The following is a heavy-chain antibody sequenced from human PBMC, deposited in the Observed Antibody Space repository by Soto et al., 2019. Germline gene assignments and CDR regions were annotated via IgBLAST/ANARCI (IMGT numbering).Heavy chain of an antibody. J-gene: IGHJ6*02. D-gene: IGHD2-15*01. Sequence: QVQLVQSGAEVKKPGASVKVSCKASGYTFTSYGISWVRQAPGQGLEWMGWISAYNGNTNYAQKLQGRVTMTTDTSTSTAYMELRSLRSDDTAVYYCARDTTNIVVVVAANYYYYGMDVWGQGTTVTVSS. CDR3: ARDTTNIVVVVAANYYYYGMDV. V-gene: IGHV1-18*01. CDR1: GYTFTSYG. CDR2: ISAYNGNT.